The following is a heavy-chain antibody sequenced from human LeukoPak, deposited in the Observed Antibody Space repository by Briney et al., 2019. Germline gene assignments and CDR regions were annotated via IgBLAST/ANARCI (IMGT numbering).Heavy chain of an antibody. CDR3: ARHERQWLVNGPFDY. V-gene: IGHV4-59*08. CDR1: GGSINYYY. CDR2: IYYSGNT. Sequence: PSETLSLTCTVSGGSINYYYWSWIRQPPGKGLEWIGYIYYSGNTNYNPSLKSRVTISVDTSKNQFSLKLSSVTAADTAVYYCARHERQWLVNGPFDYWGQGTLVTVSS. J-gene: IGHJ4*02. D-gene: IGHD6-19*01.